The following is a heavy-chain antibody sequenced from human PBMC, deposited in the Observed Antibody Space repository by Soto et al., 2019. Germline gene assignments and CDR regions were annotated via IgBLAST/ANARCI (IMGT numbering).Heavy chain of an antibody. D-gene: IGHD5-12*01. CDR3: AAGGGLPRYY. CDR1: SGSISSGGYS. CDR2: IYHSGST. Sequence: TSETLSLTCAVSSGSISSGGYSWSWIRQPPGKGLEWIGYIYHSGSTYYNPSLKSRVTISVDRSKNQFSLKLSSVTAADTAVYYCAAGGGLPRYYWGQGTLVTVSS. J-gene: IGHJ4*02. V-gene: IGHV4-30-2*01.